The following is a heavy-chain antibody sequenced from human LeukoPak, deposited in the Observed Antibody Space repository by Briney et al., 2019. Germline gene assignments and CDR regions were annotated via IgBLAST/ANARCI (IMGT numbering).Heavy chain of an antibody. Sequence: SETLSLTCTVSGGSISSSSYYWGWIRQPPGKGLEWIGSIYYSGSTYYNPSLKSRVTISVDTSKNQFSLKLSSVTAADTAVYYCARPSGPLYGSGTPFAFDIWGQGTMVTVSS. CDR3: ARPSGPLYGSGTPFAFDI. V-gene: IGHV4-39*07. D-gene: IGHD3-10*01. CDR2: IYYSGST. J-gene: IGHJ3*02. CDR1: GGSISSSSYY.